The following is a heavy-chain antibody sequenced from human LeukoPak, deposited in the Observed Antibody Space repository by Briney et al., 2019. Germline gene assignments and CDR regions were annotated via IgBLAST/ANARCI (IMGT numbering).Heavy chain of an antibody. J-gene: IGHJ4*02. Sequence: PRGSLRLSCAASGFTFSSYAMHWVRQAPGKGLEWVAVISYDGSNKYYADSVKGRFTISRDNSKNTLYLQMNSLRAEDTAVYYCARDLDYWGQGTLVTVSS. V-gene: IGHV3-30-3*01. CDR1: GFTFSSYA. CDR2: ISYDGSNK. CDR3: ARDLDY.